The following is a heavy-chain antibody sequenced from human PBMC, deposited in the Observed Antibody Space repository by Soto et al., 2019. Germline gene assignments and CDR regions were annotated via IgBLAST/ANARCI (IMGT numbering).Heavy chain of an antibody. J-gene: IGHJ4*02. D-gene: IGHD1-26*01. V-gene: IGHV3-23*01. CDR3: ARWLVGASGAPDY. CDR2: ISGRGDST. Sequence: GGSLRVCYAGSGFTFSMYAMSWVRQAPGKGLEWVSAISGRGDSTFYADSVKGRFTISRDNSKKTLFLQMNSLRAEDTAIYYCARWLVGASGAPDYWGQGT. CDR1: GFTFSMYA.